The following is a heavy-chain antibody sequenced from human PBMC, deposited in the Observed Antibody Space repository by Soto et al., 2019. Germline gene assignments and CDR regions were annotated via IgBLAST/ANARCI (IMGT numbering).Heavy chain of an antibody. D-gene: IGHD1-26*01. V-gene: IGHV1-2*02. CDR3: ARIKWGLDYYSGMDV. CDR2: INPKTAAT. J-gene: IGHJ6*02. CDR1: GYTFSDYC. Sequence: ASVKVSCEASGYTFSDYCIQWLRQAPGQGLEWVAWINPKTAATNYAKKFQDRVTLTSDTSFSTAYLELTRLRPDDTALYYCARIKWGLDYYSGMDVWGQGTAVTVSS.